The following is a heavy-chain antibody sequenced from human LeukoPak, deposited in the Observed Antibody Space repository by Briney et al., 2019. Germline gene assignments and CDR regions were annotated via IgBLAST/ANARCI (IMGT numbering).Heavy chain of an antibody. CDR3: AKDRGFLDY. D-gene: IGHD5-12*01. V-gene: IGHV3-30-3*01. Sequence: GGSLRLSCAAPGFTFSSYAMHWVRQAPGKGLEWVAVISYDGSNKYYADSVKGRFTISRDNSKNTLYLQMNSLRAEDTAVYYCAKDRGFLDYWGQGTLVTVSS. J-gene: IGHJ4*02. CDR2: ISYDGSNK. CDR1: GFTFSSYA.